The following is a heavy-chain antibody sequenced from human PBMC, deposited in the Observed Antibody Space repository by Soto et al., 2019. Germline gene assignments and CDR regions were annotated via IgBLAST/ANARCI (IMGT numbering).Heavy chain of an antibody. V-gene: IGHV1-3*01. CDR1: GYTFTSHA. CDR3: ARVDGYGSGSYYKLKGFDP. Sequence: ASVKVSCKASGYTFTSHAMHWVRQAPGQRLEWMGWINAGNGNTKYSQKFQGRVTITRDTSASTAYMELSSLRSEDTAVYYCARVDGYGSGSYYKLKGFDPWGQGTLVTVSS. CDR2: INAGNGNT. D-gene: IGHD3-10*01. J-gene: IGHJ5*02.